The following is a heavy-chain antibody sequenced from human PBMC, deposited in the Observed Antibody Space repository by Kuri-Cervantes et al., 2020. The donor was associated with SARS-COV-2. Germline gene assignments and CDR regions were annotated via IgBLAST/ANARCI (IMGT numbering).Heavy chain of an antibody. D-gene: IGHD3-3*01. CDR1: GGSISSSSYY. CDR2: IYYSGST. V-gene: IGHV4-39*01. Sequence: GSLRLSCTVSGGSISSSSYYWGWIRQPPGMGLGWIGSIYYSGSTYYNPSRRSRVTISVDTSKNPFSLNLSSVPAADTAVYYCARAEGAMLPGSLRFLEWLDPYYFDYWGQGTLVTVSS. J-gene: IGHJ4*02. CDR3: ARAEGAMLPGSLRFLEWLDPYYFDY.